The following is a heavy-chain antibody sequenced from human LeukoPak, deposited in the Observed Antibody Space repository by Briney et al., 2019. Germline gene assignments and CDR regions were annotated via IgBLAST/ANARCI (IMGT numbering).Heavy chain of an antibody. V-gene: IGHV3-23*01. CDR3: ATVGAGGFP. Sequence: LSGGSLRLSCAASGFTFSSYAMSWVRQAPGKGLEWVSAISGSGGSTYYADSVKGRFTISRDNAKNSLYLQMNSLRAEDTALYHCATVGAGGFPWGQGTLVTVSS. J-gene: IGHJ4*02. CDR2: ISGSGGST. D-gene: IGHD3-10*01. CDR1: GFTFSSYA.